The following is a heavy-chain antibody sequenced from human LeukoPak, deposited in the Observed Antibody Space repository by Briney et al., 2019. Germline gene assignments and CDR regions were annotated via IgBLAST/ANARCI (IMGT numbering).Heavy chain of an antibody. Sequence: PGRSLRLSCAASGFTFSNCGMHWVRQAPGKGLEWVAVLSKDGSNKYYADSVKGRFTISRDNSKNTLYLQMNSLRPEDTAVYFCARLYSSGWYLDYWGQGTLVTVSS. CDR3: ARLYSSGWYLDY. J-gene: IGHJ4*02. CDR1: GFTFSNCG. V-gene: IGHV3-30*03. CDR2: LSKDGSNK. D-gene: IGHD6-19*01.